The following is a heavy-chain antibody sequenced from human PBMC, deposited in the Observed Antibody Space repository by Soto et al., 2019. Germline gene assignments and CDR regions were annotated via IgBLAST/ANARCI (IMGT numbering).Heavy chain of an antibody. V-gene: IGHV1-2*02. CDR3: ARGRTIVSPGN. Sequence: QVQLVQSGAEVKKPGASVKVSCKASGYTFTGSQIHWVRQVPGQGLEWMGWINPNSGGTNYAQKFQGRVTMTSDTSIITAYMELNGLTSGDTAVYYCARGRTIVSPGNWGQGTLVSVSS. CDR1: GYTFTGSQ. J-gene: IGHJ4*02. CDR2: INPNSGGT. D-gene: IGHD2-21*01.